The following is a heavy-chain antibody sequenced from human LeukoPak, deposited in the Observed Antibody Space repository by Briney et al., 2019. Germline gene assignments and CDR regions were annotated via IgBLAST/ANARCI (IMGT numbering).Heavy chain of an antibody. D-gene: IGHD3-10*01. Sequence: GGSLRLSCAASGFTFSSYSMNWVRQAPGKGLEWVSSISSSSSYIYYADSVKGRFTISRDNAKNSLYLQMNSLRAEDTAVYYCARDSGYGGMDAFDIWGQGTMVTVSS. J-gene: IGHJ3*02. CDR3: ARDSGYGGMDAFDI. CDR2: ISSSSSYI. CDR1: GFTFSSYS. V-gene: IGHV3-21*01.